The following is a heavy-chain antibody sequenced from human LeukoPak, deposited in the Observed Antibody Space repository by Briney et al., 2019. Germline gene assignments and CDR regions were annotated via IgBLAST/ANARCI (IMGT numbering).Heavy chain of an antibody. Sequence: GGSLRLSCAASGFPFSDYYMSWIRQAPGKGLEWVSYISSRGGTIYYVDSVKGRFTISRDNAKNSLYLQMNSLRAEDTAVYYCARQYSGSYPDYWGQGILVTVSS. CDR2: ISSRGGTI. J-gene: IGHJ4*02. V-gene: IGHV3-11*01. CDR1: GFPFSDYY. D-gene: IGHD1-26*01. CDR3: ARQYSGSYPDY.